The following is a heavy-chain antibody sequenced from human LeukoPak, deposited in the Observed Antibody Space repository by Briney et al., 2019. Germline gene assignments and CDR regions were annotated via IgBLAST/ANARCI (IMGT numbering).Heavy chain of an antibody. V-gene: IGHV3-21*01. CDR3: ARDRIAVARVYDGMDV. Sequence: GGSLRLSCAASGFTFSSYSMNWVRQAPGKGLEWVSSISSSSSNIYYADSVKGRFTISRDNAKNSLYLQMNSLRAEDTAVYYCARDRIAVARVYDGMDVWGKGTTVTVSS. CDR1: GFTFSSYS. CDR2: ISSSSSNI. D-gene: IGHD6-19*01. J-gene: IGHJ6*04.